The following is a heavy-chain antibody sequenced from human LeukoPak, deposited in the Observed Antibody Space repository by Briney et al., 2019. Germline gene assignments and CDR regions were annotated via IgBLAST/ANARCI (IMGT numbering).Heavy chain of an antibody. J-gene: IGHJ4*02. CDR3: AKQARGPAAIYFDY. Sequence: GGSLRLSCAASGFTFSSYGMHWVRQAPGKGLEWVAFIRYDGSNKYYADSVKGRFTISRDNSKNTLYLQMNSLRAEDTAVYYCAKQARGPAAIYFDYWGQGTLVTVSS. CDR2: IRYDGSNK. D-gene: IGHD2-2*02. V-gene: IGHV3-30*02. CDR1: GFTFSSYG.